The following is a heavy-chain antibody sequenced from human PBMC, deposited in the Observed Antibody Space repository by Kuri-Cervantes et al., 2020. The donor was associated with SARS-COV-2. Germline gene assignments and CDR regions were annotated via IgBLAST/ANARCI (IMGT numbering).Heavy chain of an antibody. CDR1: GGSISSYY. J-gene: IGHJ5*02. CDR3: ARGYSSGWYHGWFDP. CDR2: IYYSGST. D-gene: IGHD6-19*01. Sequence: GSLRLSCTVSGGSISSYYWSWIRQPPGKGLEWIGYIYYSGSTNYNPSLKSRVTMSVDTSKNQFSLKLSSVTAADTAVYYCARGYSSGWYHGWFDPWGQGTLVTVSS. V-gene: IGHV4-59*12.